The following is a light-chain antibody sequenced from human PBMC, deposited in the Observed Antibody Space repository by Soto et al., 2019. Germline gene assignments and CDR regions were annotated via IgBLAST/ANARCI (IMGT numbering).Light chain of an antibody. CDR3: QQSYSTLRLT. V-gene: IGKV1-39*01. Sequence: IHSAQSPSPLSALGSDRITITRRESQSISSYLNWYQRKPGKAPKLLIYAASSLQSGVPSRFSGSGSGTDFTLTISSLQPEDFATYYCQQSYSTLRLTFGGGTKVDI. CDR1: QSISSY. CDR2: AAS. J-gene: IGKJ4*01.